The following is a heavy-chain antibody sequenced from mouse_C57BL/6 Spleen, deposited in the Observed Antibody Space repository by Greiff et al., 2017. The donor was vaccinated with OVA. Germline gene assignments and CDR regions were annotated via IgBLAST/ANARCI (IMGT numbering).Heavy chain of an antibody. CDR1: GFTFSDYY. Sequence: EVQVVESGGGLVQPGGSLKLSCAASGFTFSDYYMYWVRQTPEKRLEWVAYISNGGGSTYYPDTVKGRFTISRDNAKNTLYLQMSRLKSEDTAMYYCARTTVVAWYFDVWGTGTTVTVSS. D-gene: IGHD1-1*01. CDR3: ARTTVVAWYFDV. CDR2: ISNGGGST. J-gene: IGHJ1*03. V-gene: IGHV5-12*01.